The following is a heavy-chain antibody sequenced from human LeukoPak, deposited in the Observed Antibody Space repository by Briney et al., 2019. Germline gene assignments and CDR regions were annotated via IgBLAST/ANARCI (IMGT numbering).Heavy chain of an antibody. CDR3: AREPRTVTTLYYFDY. D-gene: IGHD4-17*01. CDR2: ISYDGTNK. CDR1: GFTFSTYP. V-gene: IGHV3-30*04. J-gene: IGHJ4*02. Sequence: PGKSLRLSCAASGFTFSTYPIHWVRQAPGKGLEWVAVISYDGTNKYYTDSVKGRFTISRDNSKNTLYLQMNSLRAEDTAVYYCAREPRTVTTLYYFDYWGQGNLVTVSS.